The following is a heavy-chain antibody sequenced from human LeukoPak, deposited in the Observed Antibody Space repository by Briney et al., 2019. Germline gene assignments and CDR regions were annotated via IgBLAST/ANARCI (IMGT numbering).Heavy chain of an antibody. CDR3: ARKTYGSGSYYPFDY. CDR1: GFTFSSYW. Sequence: PGGSLRLSCAASGFTFSSYWMHWVRQTPGKGLVWVSRINSDGSSTSYADSVKGRFTISRDNAKNTLYLQMNSLRAEDTALYYCARKTYGSGSYYPFDYWGQGTLVTVSS. V-gene: IGHV3-74*01. CDR2: INSDGSST. J-gene: IGHJ4*02. D-gene: IGHD3-10*01.